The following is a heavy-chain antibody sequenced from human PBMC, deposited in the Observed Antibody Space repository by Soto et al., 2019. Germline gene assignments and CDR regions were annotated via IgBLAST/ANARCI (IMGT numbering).Heavy chain of an antibody. Sequence: TGGSLRLSCAASGFTFSSYSMNWVRQAPGKGLEWVSYISSSSSTIYYADSVKGRFTTSRDNAKNSLYLQMNSLRDEDTAVYYCAREPYYDSSGSAGYWGQGTLVTVSS. CDR1: GFTFSSYS. CDR2: ISSSSSTI. J-gene: IGHJ4*02. CDR3: AREPYYDSSGSAGY. D-gene: IGHD3-22*01. V-gene: IGHV3-48*02.